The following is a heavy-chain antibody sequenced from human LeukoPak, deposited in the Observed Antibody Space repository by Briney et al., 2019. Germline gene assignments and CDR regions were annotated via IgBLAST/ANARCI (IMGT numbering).Heavy chain of an antibody. Sequence: SETLSLTCTVSGGSISSYYWSWIRQPPGKVLEWIGEINHRGSTNYNPSLKSRVTISVDTSKNQFSLKLSSVTAADTAVYYCARGGYYYGSGSYMDVWGKGTTVTVSS. J-gene: IGHJ6*03. CDR2: INHRGST. V-gene: IGHV4-34*01. D-gene: IGHD3-10*01. CDR1: GGSISSYY. CDR3: ARGGYYYGSGSYMDV.